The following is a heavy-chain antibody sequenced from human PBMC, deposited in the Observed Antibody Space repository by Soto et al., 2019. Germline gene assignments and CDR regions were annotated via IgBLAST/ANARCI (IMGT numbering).Heavy chain of an antibody. Sequence: SETLSLTCAVYGGSFSGYYWSWIREPPGKGLEWIGEINHSGSTNYNPSLKSRVTISVDTSKNQFSLKLSSVNAAETAVYYCARGGMITFGGVIVLFDYWGQGTMVTV. V-gene: IGHV4-34*01. J-gene: IGHJ4*02. CDR2: INHSGST. D-gene: IGHD3-16*02. CDR1: GGSFSGYY. CDR3: ARGGMITFGGVIVLFDY.